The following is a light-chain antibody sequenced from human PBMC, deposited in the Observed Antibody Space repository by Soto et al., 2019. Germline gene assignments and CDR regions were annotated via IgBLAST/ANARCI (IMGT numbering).Light chain of an antibody. Sequence: QSALTQPASVSGSPGQSITISCTGTSSDVGGYNYVSWYQQHPGKGPKLIIYEVSNRPSGVSNRFSGSKSGNTASLTISGLQAEDEADYYCSSYTSSSTVVIGGGTKLTVL. CDR3: SSYTSSSTVV. J-gene: IGLJ2*01. CDR1: SSDVGGYNY. CDR2: EVS. V-gene: IGLV2-14*01.